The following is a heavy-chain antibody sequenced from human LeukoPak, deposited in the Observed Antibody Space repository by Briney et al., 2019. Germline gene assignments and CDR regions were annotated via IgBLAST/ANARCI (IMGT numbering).Heavy chain of an antibody. CDR2: ISWDGGSI. J-gene: IGHJ4*02. CDR3: ALGYSYGFANY. Sequence: GGSLRLSCAASGFTFSSYWMPWVRHAPGKGLEWVSGISWDGGSIGYADSVKGRFTISRDNAKNSLYLQMNRLRAEDTALYYWALGYSYGFANYWGQGTLVTVSS. D-gene: IGHD5-18*01. V-gene: IGHV3-9*01. CDR1: GFTFSSYW.